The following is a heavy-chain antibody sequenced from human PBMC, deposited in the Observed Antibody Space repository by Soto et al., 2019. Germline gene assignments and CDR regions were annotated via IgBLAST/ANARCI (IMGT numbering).Heavy chain of an antibody. Sequence: SETLSLTCTVSGASISSTSYYWGWIRQPPGKGLEWIGTIYYSGSSYSNPSLKSRVTISVDTSKNQFSLRVSSVTAADTAVYYCARLSRPGFCTATICYANAFDVWGQGTMVTVSS. D-gene: IGHD2-2*03. V-gene: IGHV4-39*01. CDR3: ARLSRPGFCTATICYANAFDV. J-gene: IGHJ3*01. CDR1: GASISSTSYY. CDR2: IYYSGSS.